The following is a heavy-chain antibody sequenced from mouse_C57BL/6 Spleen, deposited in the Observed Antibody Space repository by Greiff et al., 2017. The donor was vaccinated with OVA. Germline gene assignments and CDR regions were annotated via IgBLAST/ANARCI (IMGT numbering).Heavy chain of an antibody. V-gene: IGHV1-55*01. J-gene: IGHJ4*01. Sequence: QVQLQQPGAELVKPGASVKMSCKASGYTFTSYWITWVKQRPGQGLEWIGDIYPGSGSTNYNEKFKSKATLTVDTSSSTAYIKLSSLTSEDSAVYYCARTLHYYGSSYDAMDYWGQGTSVTVSS. CDR1: GYTFTSYW. CDR2: IYPGSGST. CDR3: ARTLHYYGSSYDAMDY. D-gene: IGHD1-1*01.